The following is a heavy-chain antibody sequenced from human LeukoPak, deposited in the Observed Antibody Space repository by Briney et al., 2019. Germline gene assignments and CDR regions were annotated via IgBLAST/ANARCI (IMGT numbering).Heavy chain of an antibody. V-gene: IGHV3-21*01. J-gene: IGHJ6*02. Sequence: GGSLRLSCAASGFTFTSYRMDWVRQAPGKGLEWVSSISSSSTYIYYADSVKGRFTISRDNARNSLYLQMDSLRAEDTAVYFCARGRKGSAGDPYSSGLAPWAQGPTVTVSS. D-gene: IGHD3-10*01. CDR2: ISSSSTYI. CDR1: GFTFTSYR. CDR3: ARGRKGSAGDPYSSGLAP.